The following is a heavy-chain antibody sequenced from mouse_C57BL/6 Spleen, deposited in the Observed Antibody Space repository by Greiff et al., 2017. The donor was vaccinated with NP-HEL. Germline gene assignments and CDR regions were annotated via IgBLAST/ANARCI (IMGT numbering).Heavy chain of an antibody. Sequence: VHLVESGPGLVAPSQSLSITCTVSGFSLTSYAISWVRQPPGKGLEWLGVIWTGGGTNYNSGLKSRLSICKDNSKSQLFLKMNSLQTDDTARYYCARKKLESSYWYFDVWGTGTTVTVSS. J-gene: IGHJ1*03. CDR2: IWTGGGT. V-gene: IGHV2-9-1*01. CDR3: ARKKLESSYWYFDV. CDR1: GFSLTSYA. D-gene: IGHD2-12*01.